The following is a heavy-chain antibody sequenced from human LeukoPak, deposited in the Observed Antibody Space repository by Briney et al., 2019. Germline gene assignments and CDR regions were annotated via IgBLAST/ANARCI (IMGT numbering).Heavy chain of an antibody. Sequence: PSGTLSLTCAVSGGSISSGGYSWSWIRQPPGKGLEWIGYIYYSVNTYYSPSLKSRVTISVDTSKNQFSLKLSSVTAADTAAYYCARDGGVAPHNWFDPWGQGTLVTVSS. V-gene: IGHV4-30-4*07. D-gene: IGHD2-8*02. J-gene: IGHJ5*02. CDR2: IYYSVNT. CDR1: GGSISSGGYS. CDR3: ARDGGVAPHNWFDP.